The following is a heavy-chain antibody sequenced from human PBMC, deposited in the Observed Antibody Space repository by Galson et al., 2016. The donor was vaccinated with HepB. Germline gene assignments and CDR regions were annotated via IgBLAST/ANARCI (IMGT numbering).Heavy chain of an antibody. J-gene: IGHJ4*02. CDR1: GFSLSTSGMC. D-gene: IGHD2-21*02. V-gene: IGHV2-70*11. Sequence: PALVKPTQTLTLTCSFSGFSLSTSGMCVSWIRQPPGKALEWLARIDWDDDKYYSTSLTTRLTISKDPSKSQVVLTMTNMDPVDTATYYCARIRARVTYYLFDSWGPGTLVTVSS. CDR3: ARIRARVTYYLFDS. CDR2: IDWDDDK.